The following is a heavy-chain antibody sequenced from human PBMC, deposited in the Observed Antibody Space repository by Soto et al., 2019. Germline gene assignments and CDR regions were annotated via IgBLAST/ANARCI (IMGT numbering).Heavy chain of an antibody. J-gene: IGHJ3*01. V-gene: IGHV3-74*01. CDR2: INTDGSST. Sequence: EVQLVESGGGLVQPGGSLRLSCADSGFSFSSYWMHWVRQGPGKGLVWVSRINTDGSSTNYADSVKGRFTISRDNAKNTLYMQMKSLRGEDTAVYYCARSPGGYYIDWGQGTMVTVSS. CDR3: ARSPGGYYID. CDR1: GFSFSSYW. D-gene: IGHD5-18*01.